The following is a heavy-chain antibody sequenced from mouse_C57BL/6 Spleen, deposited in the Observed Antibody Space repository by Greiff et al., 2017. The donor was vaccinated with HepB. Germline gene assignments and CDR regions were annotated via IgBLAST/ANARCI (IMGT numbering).Heavy chain of an antibody. J-gene: IGHJ2*01. Sequence: EVQRVESGGGLVQPGGSLSLSCAASGFTFTDYYMSWVRQPPGKALEWLGFIRNKANGYTTEYSASVKGRFTISRDNSQSILYLQMNALRAEDSATYYCARYKSNYGDYWGQGTTLTVSS. D-gene: IGHD2-5*01. V-gene: IGHV7-3*01. CDR3: ARYKSNYGDY. CDR2: IRNKANGYTT. CDR1: GFTFTDYY.